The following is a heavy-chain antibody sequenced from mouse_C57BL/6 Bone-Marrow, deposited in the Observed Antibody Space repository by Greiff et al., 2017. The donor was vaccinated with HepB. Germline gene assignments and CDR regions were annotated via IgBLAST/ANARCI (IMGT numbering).Heavy chain of an antibody. CDR3: ARDQYYGSSYLNWYFDV. CDR1: GFTFSSYA. V-gene: IGHV5-4*01. J-gene: IGHJ1*03. CDR2: ISDGGSYT. Sequence: EVQLVESGGGLVKPGGSLKLSCAASGFTFSSYAMSWVRQTPEKRLEWVATISDGGSYTYYPDNVKGRFTISRDKAKNNLYLQMSHLKSEDTAMYYCARDQYYGSSYLNWYFDVWGTGTTVTVSS. D-gene: IGHD1-1*01.